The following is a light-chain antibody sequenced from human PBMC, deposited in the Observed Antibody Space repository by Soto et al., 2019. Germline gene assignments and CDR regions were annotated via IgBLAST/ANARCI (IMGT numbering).Light chain of an antibody. J-gene: IGKJ3*01. Sequence: DIQMTQSPSSVSASVGDRVTITCRASQDISVWLAWYQQKPGKAPKLLIYAASNLQTGVPSRFSGSGSWTDFTLSIHSLQPEDFATYYCQQANSFPRTFGPGTKVDIK. CDR2: AAS. V-gene: IGKV1D-12*01. CDR3: QQANSFPRT. CDR1: QDISVW.